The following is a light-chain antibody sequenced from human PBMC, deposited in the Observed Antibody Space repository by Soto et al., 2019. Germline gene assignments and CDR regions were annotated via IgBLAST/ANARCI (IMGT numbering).Light chain of an antibody. J-gene: IGKJ3*01. CDR3: PEYSKWPLFT. Sequence: EIVVTQSPGILSVSPGDRATLSCRASQSVGSNLAWYQQKPGQAPTLLIYAASTRATGLPARFSGSGSGTDFTLTISSLQSEDFAVYYCPEYSKWPLFTFGPGTRVDIK. CDR2: AAS. V-gene: IGKV3-15*01. CDR1: QSVGSN.